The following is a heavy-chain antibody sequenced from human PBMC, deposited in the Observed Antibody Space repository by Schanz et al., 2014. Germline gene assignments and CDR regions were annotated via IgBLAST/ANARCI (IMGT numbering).Heavy chain of an antibody. D-gene: IGHD2-15*01. CDR2: IRFDGSDK. Sequence: QVQLVESGGGVVQPGGSLRLSCAASGFTFSSYGMHWVRQAPGKGLEWVTFIRFDGSDKYYADSVKGRFSVSRDNSKNTLYLQMNSLRAEDTAVYYCARRYCSGASCYSSRGPFGYWGQGTLVTVSS. CDR1: GFTFSSYG. CDR3: ARRYCSGASCYSSRGPFGY. V-gene: IGHV3-30*02. J-gene: IGHJ4*02.